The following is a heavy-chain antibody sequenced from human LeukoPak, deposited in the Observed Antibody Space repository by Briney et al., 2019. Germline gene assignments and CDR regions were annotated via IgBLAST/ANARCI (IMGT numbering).Heavy chain of an antibody. CDR1: GFTFSSYY. V-gene: IGHV3-74*01. Sequence: GGSLRLSCAASGFTFSSYYMHWVRQVPGRGLVWVSRINGDESSTTYADSVKGRFTISRDNAKNTLYLQMNTLRAEDTAVYYCARVRDCGGGSCFSYLDYWGQGTLVTVSS. D-gene: IGHD2-15*01. CDR3: ARVRDCGGGSCFSYLDY. J-gene: IGHJ4*02. CDR2: INGDESST.